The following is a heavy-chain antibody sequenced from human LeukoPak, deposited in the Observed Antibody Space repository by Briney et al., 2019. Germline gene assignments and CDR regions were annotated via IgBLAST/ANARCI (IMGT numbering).Heavy chain of an antibody. V-gene: IGHV1-8*01. CDR1: GYTFTSYD. D-gene: IGHD3-22*01. J-gene: IGHJ4*02. CDR3: ARALTQYYDSSAAAGY. Sequence: ASVKVSCKASGYTFTSYDINWVRQATGQGLEWMGWMNPNSDNTGYAQKFQGRVTMTRNTSISTAYMELSSLRSEDTAVYYCARALTQYYDSSAAAGYWGQGTLVTVSS. CDR2: MNPNSDNT.